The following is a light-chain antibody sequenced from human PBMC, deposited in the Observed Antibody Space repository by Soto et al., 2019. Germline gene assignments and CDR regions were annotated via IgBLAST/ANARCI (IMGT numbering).Light chain of an antibody. Sequence: QSALTQPRSVSGSPGQSVTISCTGTGSDGGGYNYVSWYQQYPDKAPKVMIYDVSKRPAGVPDRFSGSKSGNTASLTISGLRTEDEADYYCCSYAGSYTYVFGTGTKLTVL. V-gene: IGLV2-11*01. CDR1: GSDGGGYNY. CDR2: DVS. CDR3: CSYAGSYTYV. J-gene: IGLJ1*01.